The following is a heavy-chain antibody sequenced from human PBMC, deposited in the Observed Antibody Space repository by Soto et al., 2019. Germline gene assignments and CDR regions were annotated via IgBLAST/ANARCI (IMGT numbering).Heavy chain of an antibody. CDR2: INAGNGNT. CDR3: ARDFVYSSSWYPFDY. J-gene: IGHJ4*02. D-gene: IGHD6-13*01. V-gene: IGHV1-3*01. CDR1: GYTFTSYA. Sequence: ASVKVSCKASGYTFTSYAMHWVRQAPGQRLEWMGWINAGNGNTKYSQKFQGRVTIIRDTSASTAYMELSSLRSEDTAVYYCARDFVYSSSWYPFDYWGQGTLVTVSS.